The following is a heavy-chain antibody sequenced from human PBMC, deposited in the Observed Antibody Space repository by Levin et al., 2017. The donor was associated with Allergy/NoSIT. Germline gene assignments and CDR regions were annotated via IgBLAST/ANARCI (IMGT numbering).Heavy chain of an antibody. J-gene: IGHJ4*02. Sequence: SETLSLTCTVSGGSISSSSYYWGWIRQPPGKGLEWIGSIYYSGSTYYNPSLKSRVTISVDTSKNQFSLKLSSVTAADTAVYYCARHRRPVAAAGTYFDYWGQGTLVTVSS. V-gene: IGHV4-39*01. CDR1: GGSISSSSYY. CDR2: IYYSGST. CDR3: ARHRRPVAAAGTYFDY. D-gene: IGHD6-13*01.